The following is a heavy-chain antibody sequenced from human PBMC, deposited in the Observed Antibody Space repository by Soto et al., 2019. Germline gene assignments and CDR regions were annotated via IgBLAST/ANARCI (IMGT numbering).Heavy chain of an antibody. CDR3: ARPYSSGSDYYFDY. D-gene: IGHD6-19*01. V-gene: IGHV3-21*01. CDR1: GFTFSSYS. J-gene: IGHJ4*02. CDR2: ISSSSSYI. Sequence: GGSLRLSCAASGFTFSSYSMNWVRQAPGKGLEWVSSISSSSSYIYYADSVKGRFTISRDNAKNTLYLQMNSLRAEDTAVYYCARPYSSGSDYYFDYWGQGTLVTVSS.